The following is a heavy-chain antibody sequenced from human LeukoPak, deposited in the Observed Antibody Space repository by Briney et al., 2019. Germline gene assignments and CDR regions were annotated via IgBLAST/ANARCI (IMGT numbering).Heavy chain of an antibody. CDR3: VRPESSGSYFHY. D-gene: IGHD3-22*01. V-gene: IGHV1-2*02. CDR2: INPNSGGT. CDR1: GYTFIGYH. J-gene: IGHJ4*02. Sequence: ASVKVSCKASGYTFIGYHMHWVRQAPGQGLEWMGWINPNSGGTNYAQKFQGRVTMTRDTSINTAYMELSRLRSDDTAMYYCVRPESSGSYFHYWGQGTLVTVSS.